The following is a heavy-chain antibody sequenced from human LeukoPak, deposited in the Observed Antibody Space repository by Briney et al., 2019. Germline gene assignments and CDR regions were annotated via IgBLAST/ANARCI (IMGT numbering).Heavy chain of an antibody. J-gene: IGHJ5*02. CDR2: MNPNSGNT. Sequence: ASVKVSCKASGYTFTSCDINWVRQATGQGLEWMGWMNPNSGNTGYAQKFQGRVTMTRNTSISTAYMELSSLRSEDTAVYYCARDWRGYSYGYQFDPWGQGTLVTVSS. CDR1: GYTFTSCD. D-gene: IGHD5-18*01. CDR3: ARDWRGYSYGYQFDP. V-gene: IGHV1-8*01.